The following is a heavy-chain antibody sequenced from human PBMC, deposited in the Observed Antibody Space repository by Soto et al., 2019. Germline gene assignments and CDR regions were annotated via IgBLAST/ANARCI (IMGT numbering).Heavy chain of an antibody. D-gene: IGHD3-22*01. CDR3: AKSLYYYDSSPLDH. V-gene: IGHV3-43D*04. Sequence: PGGCLRLSCAAAGFDFEDYAMHWVRQVPGKGLEWVSLTNSDGTDSYYMDSVKGRFTISRDNAKSTLYLQMDRLRPEDTALYFCAKSLYYYDSSPLDHWGQGTLVTVSS. J-gene: IGHJ4*02. CDR1: GFDFEDYA. CDR2: TNSDGTDS.